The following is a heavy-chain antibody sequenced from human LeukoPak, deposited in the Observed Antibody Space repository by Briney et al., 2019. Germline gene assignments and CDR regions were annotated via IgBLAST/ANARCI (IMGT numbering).Heavy chain of an antibody. J-gene: IGHJ5*02. V-gene: IGHV3-23*01. Sequence: GGSLRLSCAASGFTFSSYAMSWVRQAPGKGLEWVSAISGSGGSTYYADSVKGRFTISRDNSKNTVYVQKDSLRAGDTAVYDCHCRVRNQGAWGQGTVDSVSS. CDR3: HCRVRNQGA. CDR1: GFTFSSYA. D-gene: IGHD1-14*01. CDR2: ISGSGGST.